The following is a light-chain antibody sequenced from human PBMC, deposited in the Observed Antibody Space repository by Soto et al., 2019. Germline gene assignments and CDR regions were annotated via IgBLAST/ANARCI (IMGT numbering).Light chain of an antibody. CDR1: SPKIGAGYD. CDR2: GNN. Sequence: QSVLTQPPSVSGAPGQRVTISCTGGSPKIGAGYDVHWYQQLPGTAPKLLIYGNNNRPSGVPDRFSGSKSGTSASLAITGLQAEDEADYYCQSYDSSLSGAVFGGGTQLTVL. CDR3: QSYDSSLSGAV. V-gene: IGLV1-40*01. J-gene: IGLJ7*01.